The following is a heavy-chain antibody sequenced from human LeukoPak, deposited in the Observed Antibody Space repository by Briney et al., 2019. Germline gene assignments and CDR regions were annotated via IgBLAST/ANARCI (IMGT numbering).Heavy chain of an antibody. V-gene: IGHV1-18*01. CDR1: GYTFTSYG. CDR2: ISAYNGNT. Sequence: ASVKLSCKASGYTFTSYGISWVRQAPGQGLEWMGWISAYNGNTNYAQTLQGRVTMTTDTSTSTDYMELRSLRSDDTAVYYCARAGYSSGWIFDYWGQGTLVTVSS. CDR3: ARAGYSSGWIFDY. J-gene: IGHJ4*02. D-gene: IGHD6-19*01.